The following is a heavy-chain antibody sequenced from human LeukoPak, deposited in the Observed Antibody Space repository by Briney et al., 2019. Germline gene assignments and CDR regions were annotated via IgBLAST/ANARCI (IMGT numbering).Heavy chain of an antibody. V-gene: IGHV4-4*07. CDR2: ISSSGST. J-gene: IGHJ4*02. Sequence: PSETLSLTCTVSGGSISSYYWSWIRQPAGKGLEWIGRISSSGSTNYNPSLKSRVTMSVDTSKNQFSLKLSSVTAADTAVYYCAREGRSATDGYWGQGTLVTVSS. CDR1: GGSISSYY. D-gene: IGHD3-16*01. CDR3: AREGRSATDGY.